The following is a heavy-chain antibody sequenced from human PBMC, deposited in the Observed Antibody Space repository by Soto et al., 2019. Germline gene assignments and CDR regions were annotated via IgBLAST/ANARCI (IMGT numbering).Heavy chain of an antibody. CDR1: GYTFTGYY. J-gene: IGHJ5*02. Sequence: QVQLVQSGAEVKKPGASVKVSCKVSGYTFTGYYMHWVRQAPGQGLEWMGWINPNSGGTNYAQKFQGWVTMTRDTSISTAYMELSRLRSDDTAVYYCARDYYDSSGYYNWFDPWGQGTLVTVSS. V-gene: IGHV1-2*04. D-gene: IGHD3-22*01. CDR3: ARDYYDSSGYYNWFDP. CDR2: INPNSGGT.